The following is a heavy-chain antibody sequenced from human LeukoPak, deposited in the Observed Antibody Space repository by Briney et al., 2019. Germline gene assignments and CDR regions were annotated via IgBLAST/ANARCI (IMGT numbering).Heavy chain of an antibody. V-gene: IGHV1-69*05. CDR1: GGTFSSYA. Sequence: SVKVSCKXSGGTFSSYAISWVRQAPGQGLEWMGRIIPIFGTANYAQKFQGRVTITTDESTSTAYMELSSLRSEDTAVYYCARVSFNEYYFDYWGQGTLVTVSS. CDR2: IIPIFGTA. D-gene: IGHD2-8*01. J-gene: IGHJ4*02. CDR3: ARVSFNEYYFDY.